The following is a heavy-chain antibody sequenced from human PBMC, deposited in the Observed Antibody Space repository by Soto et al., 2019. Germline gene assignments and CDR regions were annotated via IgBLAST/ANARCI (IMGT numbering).Heavy chain of an antibody. Sequence: GGSLRLSCAASGFTFSDYYMSWIRQAPGKGLEWVSYISSSGSTIYYADSVKGRFTISRDNAKNSLYLQMNSLRAEDTAVYYCARDLQHSYGPYQVGYWGQGTLVTVSS. D-gene: IGHD5-18*01. J-gene: IGHJ4*02. CDR3: ARDLQHSYGPYQVGY. CDR2: ISSSGSTI. V-gene: IGHV3-11*01. CDR1: GFTFSDYY.